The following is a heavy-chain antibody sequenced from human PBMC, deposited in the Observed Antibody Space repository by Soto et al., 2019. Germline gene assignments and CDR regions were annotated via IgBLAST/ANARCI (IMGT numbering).Heavy chain of an antibody. V-gene: IGHV3-23*01. Sequence: EGQLLESGGGLVQPGGSLRLSCAASGFPFSSRAMSWVRQAPGKGLEWVSAISGSGTITYYADSVKGRFTISRDTSKNTLYLQMNSLRADDTAVYYCAEWARYCSGDDCRAWGQGTLVTVSS. CDR3: AEWARYCSGDDCRA. CDR2: ISGSGTIT. D-gene: IGHD2-15*01. J-gene: IGHJ5*02. CDR1: GFPFSSRA.